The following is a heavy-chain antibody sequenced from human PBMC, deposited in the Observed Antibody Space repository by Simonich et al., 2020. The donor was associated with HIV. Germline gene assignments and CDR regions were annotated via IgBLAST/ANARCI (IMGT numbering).Heavy chain of an antibody. J-gene: IGHJ4*02. V-gene: IGHV3-9*03. D-gene: IGHD6-6*01. CDR3: AKDRYSSSSGSFDY. Sequence: EVQLVESGGGLVQPGRSLRLSGAASGVTFDVYAMHWVQQAPGRGLEWCSGISWNSGSIGYADSVKGRFTISRDNAKNSLYLQMNSLRAEDMALYYCAKDRYSSSSGSFDYWGQGTLVTVSS. CDR2: ISWNSGSI. CDR1: GVTFDVYA.